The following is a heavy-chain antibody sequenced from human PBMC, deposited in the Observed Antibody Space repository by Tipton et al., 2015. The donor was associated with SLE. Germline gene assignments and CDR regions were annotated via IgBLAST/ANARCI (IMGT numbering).Heavy chain of an antibody. Sequence: TLSLTCTVSGASISGHYWSWIRQPPGKGLEWIGYIYDSGSTSYNPSLKSRVTISEDTSKQQFSLHLTSVTSADTAVYYCANYFYDATGYQSVDDWGQGALVTVSS. V-gene: IGHV4-59*11. CDR2: IYDSGST. CDR1: GASISGHY. J-gene: IGHJ4*02. CDR3: ANYFYDATGYQSVDD. D-gene: IGHD3-22*01.